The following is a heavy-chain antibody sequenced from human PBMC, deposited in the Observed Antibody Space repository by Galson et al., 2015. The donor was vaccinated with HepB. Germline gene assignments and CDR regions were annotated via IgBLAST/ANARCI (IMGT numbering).Heavy chain of an antibody. CDR2: INAGNGNT. J-gene: IGHJ4*02. V-gene: IGHV1-3*01. Sequence: SVKVSCKASGYTFTSYAMHWVRQAPGQRLEWMGWINAGNGNTKYSQKFQGRVTITRDTSASTAYMELSSLRSEDTAVYYCARDIAAAVGGGFGYWGQGTLVTVSS. D-gene: IGHD6-13*01. CDR3: ARDIAAAVGGGFGY. CDR1: GYTFTSYA.